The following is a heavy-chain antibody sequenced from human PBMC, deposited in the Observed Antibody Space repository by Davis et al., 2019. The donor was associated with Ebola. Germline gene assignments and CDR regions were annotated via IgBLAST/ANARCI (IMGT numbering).Heavy chain of an antibody. CDR3: ARDFVATIWGNWFDP. J-gene: IGHJ5*02. CDR2: ISSSGSTI. CDR1: GFTFSSYE. D-gene: IGHD5-12*01. V-gene: IGHV3-48*03. Sequence: GGSLRLSCAASGFTFSSYEMNWVRQAPGKGLEWVSYISSSGSTIYYADSVKGRFTISRDNAKNSLYLQMNSLRAEDTAVYYCARDFVATIWGNWFDPWGQGTLVTVSS.